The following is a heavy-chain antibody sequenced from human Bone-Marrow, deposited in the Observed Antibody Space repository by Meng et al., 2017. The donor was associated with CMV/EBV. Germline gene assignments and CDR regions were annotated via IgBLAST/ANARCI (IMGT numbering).Heavy chain of an antibody. CDR2: ISGSGGST. D-gene: IGHD5-18*01. CDR1: GFTFSSYA. CDR3: AGNTAPARYYYGMDV. V-gene: IGHV3-23*01. Sequence: GGSLRLSCAASGFTFSSYAMSWVRQAPGKGLEWVSAISGSGGSTYYADSVKGRFTISRDNSKNTLYLQMNSLRAEDTAVYYCAGNTAPARYYYGMDVWGQGTTVTGSS. J-gene: IGHJ6*01.